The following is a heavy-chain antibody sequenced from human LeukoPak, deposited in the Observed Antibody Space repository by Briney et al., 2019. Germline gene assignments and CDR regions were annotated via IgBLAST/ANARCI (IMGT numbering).Heavy chain of an antibody. J-gene: IGHJ6*03. Sequence: GASVKVSCKASGYTFTGYYMHWVRQAPGQGLINPSGGSTSYAQKFQGRVTMTRDMSTSTVYMELSSLRSEDTAVYYCARDRWERYYYYYMDVWGKGTTVTVSS. CDR3: ARDRWERYYYYYMDV. CDR2: NPSGGST. V-gene: IGHV1-46*01. CDR1: GYTFTGYY. D-gene: IGHD1-26*01.